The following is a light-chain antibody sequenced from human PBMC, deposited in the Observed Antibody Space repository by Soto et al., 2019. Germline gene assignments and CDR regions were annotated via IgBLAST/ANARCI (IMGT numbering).Light chain of an antibody. CDR2: SNN. CDR3: AAWDDSLNGVV. Sequence: QSVLTQPPSASGTPGQRVTISCSGSSSTIGSNTVNWYQQLPGTAPKLLIYSNNQLPSGVPDLFSGSKSGTSASLAISGLQSEDEADYYCAAWDDSLNGVVFGGGTKLTVL. V-gene: IGLV1-44*01. CDR1: SSTIGSNT. J-gene: IGLJ2*01.